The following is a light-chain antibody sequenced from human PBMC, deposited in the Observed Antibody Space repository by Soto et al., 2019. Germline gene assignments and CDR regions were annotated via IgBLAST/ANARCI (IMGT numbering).Light chain of an antibody. V-gene: IGKV3-20*01. J-gene: IGKJ1*01. CDR1: QSVSNNY. CDR2: GAS. Sequence: EIVLTQSPGTLSLSPGERATLSCRASQSVSNNYLAWYRQKPGQAPRLLIYGASNRATGIPDRFSGSGSGTDFTLTISRLEPADFAAYYCQQYGSSGTFGQGTKVDIK. CDR3: QQYGSSGT.